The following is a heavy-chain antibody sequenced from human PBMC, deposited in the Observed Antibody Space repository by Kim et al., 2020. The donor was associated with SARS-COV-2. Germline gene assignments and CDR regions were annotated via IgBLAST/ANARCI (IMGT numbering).Heavy chain of an antibody. CDR2: IYYSGST. Sequence: SETLSLTCTVSGGSISSYYWSWIRQPPGKGLEWIGYIYYSGSTNYNPSLKSRVTISVDTSKKQFSLKLSSVTAADTAVYYCAREVVADYYGSGSYLPGGFDTWGQGTMVTVSS. V-gene: IGHV4-59*01. CDR3: AREVVADYYGSGSYLPGGFDT. J-gene: IGHJ3*02. CDR1: GGSISSYY. D-gene: IGHD3-10*01.